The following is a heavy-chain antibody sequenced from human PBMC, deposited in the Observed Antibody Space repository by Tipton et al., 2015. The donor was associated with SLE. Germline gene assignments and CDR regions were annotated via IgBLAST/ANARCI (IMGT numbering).Heavy chain of an antibody. CDR3: ARCSGSFPFDY. CDR2: IYHSGST. J-gene: IGHJ4*02. D-gene: IGHD1-26*01. Sequence: TLSLTCAVSGGSISSGGYSWNWIRQPPGKGLEWIGYIYHSGSTYYNPSLKSRVSISVDTSKNQFSLRLSSVTAADTAVYYCARCSGSFPFDYWGQGTLVTVSS. CDR1: GGSISSGGYS. V-gene: IGHV4-30-2*02.